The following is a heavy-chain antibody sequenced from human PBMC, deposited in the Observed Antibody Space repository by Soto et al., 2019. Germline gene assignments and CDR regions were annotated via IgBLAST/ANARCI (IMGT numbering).Heavy chain of an antibody. D-gene: IGHD1-26*01. V-gene: IGHV1-69*13. CDR1: GGTFSSYS. CDR3: ARGPYSGSFKPFDY. CDR2: IIPIFGTA. J-gene: IGHJ4*02. Sequence: GASVKVSCKASGGTFSSYSISWVRQAPGQGLEWMGGIIPIFGTANYAQKFQGRVTITADESTSTAYMELSSLRSEDTAVYYCARGPYSGSFKPFDYWGQGTLVTVSS.